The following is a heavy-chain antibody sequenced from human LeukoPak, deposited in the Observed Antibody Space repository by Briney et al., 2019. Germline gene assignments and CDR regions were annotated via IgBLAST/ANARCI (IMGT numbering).Heavy chain of an antibody. V-gene: IGHV3-30-3*01. D-gene: IGHD2-15*01. CDR2: ISSDGSNK. Sequence: GGSLRLSCAASGFTFSSYAMHWVRQAPGKGLEWVSVISSDGSNKYYADSVKGRFTISKDNSKNTLYLQMNSLRAEDTAVYYCARAPPYCSGGSCYRDYWGQGTRVTVSS. CDR1: GFTFSSYA. J-gene: IGHJ4*02. CDR3: ARAPPYCSGGSCYRDY.